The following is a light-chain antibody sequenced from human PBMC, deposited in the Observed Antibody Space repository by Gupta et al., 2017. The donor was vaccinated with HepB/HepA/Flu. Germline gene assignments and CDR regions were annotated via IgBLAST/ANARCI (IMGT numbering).Light chain of an antibody. Sequence: ESVLTQSTHTLAVSLGQRATISCKSSQSLLARSNNKNHLVWYQQRVGQPPKLLISWASIRESGVPDRFSGSGSGTDFTLTISRLQAEDVALYYCQKFFYTPTFGQGTRLEI. CDR3: QKFFYTPT. V-gene: IGKV4-1*01. CDR2: WAS. J-gene: IGKJ1*01. CDR1: QSLLARSNNKNH.